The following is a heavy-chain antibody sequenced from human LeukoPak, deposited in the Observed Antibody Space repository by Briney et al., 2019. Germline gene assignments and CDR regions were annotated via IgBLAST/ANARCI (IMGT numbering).Heavy chain of an antibody. Sequence: SQTLSLTCALSGDSFSSNSAAWNWIRQSPSRGLEWLGRTYYRSKLYNDYAVSVKSRITINPDTSKNQFSLQLNSVTPEDTAVYYCARGRNRRITGRTGYYYYYMDVWGKGTTVTVSS. V-gene: IGHV6-1*01. CDR3: ARGRNRRITGRTGYYYYYMDV. CDR1: GDSFSSNSAA. CDR2: TYYRSKLYN. J-gene: IGHJ6*03. D-gene: IGHD1-20*01.